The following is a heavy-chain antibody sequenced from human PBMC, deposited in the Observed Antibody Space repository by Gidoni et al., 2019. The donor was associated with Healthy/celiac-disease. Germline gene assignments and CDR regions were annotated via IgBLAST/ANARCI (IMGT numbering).Heavy chain of an antibody. CDR2: ISYDGSNK. V-gene: IGHV3-30-3*01. J-gene: IGHJ4*02. CDR3: ARGGLPRIVALDY. Sequence: QVQLVESGGGVVQPGRSLRLSCAASGFTFSSYAMHWVRQAPGKGLEWVAVISYDGSNKYYADSVKGRFTISRDNSKNTLYLQMNSLRAEDTAVYYCARGGLPRIVALDYWGQGTLVTVSS. D-gene: IGHD3-16*01. CDR1: GFTFSSYA.